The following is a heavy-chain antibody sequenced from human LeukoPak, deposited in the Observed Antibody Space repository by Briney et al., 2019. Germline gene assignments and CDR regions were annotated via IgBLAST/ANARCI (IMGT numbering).Heavy chain of an antibody. J-gene: IGHJ4*02. V-gene: IGHV4-59*01. CDR2: IYYSGST. CDR3: ARELIAGAFDD. Sequence: PSETLSLTCTVSGGSINTYYWSWIRQPPGKGLEWIGYIYYSGSTNYNPSLKSRVTISVDTSKNQFYLKVSSVTAADTAVYYCARELIAGAFDDWGQGTLVTVSS. CDR1: GGSINTYY. D-gene: IGHD6-13*01.